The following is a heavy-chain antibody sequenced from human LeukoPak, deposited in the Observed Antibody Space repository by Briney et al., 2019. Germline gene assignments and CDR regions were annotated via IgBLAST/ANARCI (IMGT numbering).Heavy chain of an antibody. CDR2: INPSGGST. CDR1: GYTFTSYY. D-gene: IGHD3-3*01. V-gene: IGHV1-46*01. CDR3: ARVAIFGVVTLDAFDI. J-gene: IGHJ3*02. Sequence: ASVKVSCKASGYTFTSYYMHGVRQAPGQGLEWMGIINPSGGSTSYAQKFQGRVTMTRDTSTSTVYMELSSLRSEDTAVYYCARVAIFGVVTLDAFDIWGQGTMVTVSS.